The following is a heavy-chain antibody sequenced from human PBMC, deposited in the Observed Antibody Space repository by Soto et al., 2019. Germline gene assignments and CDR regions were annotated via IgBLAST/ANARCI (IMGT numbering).Heavy chain of an antibody. CDR1: GFTFSSYT. D-gene: IGHD5-18*01. Sequence: QPGGSLRLSCAASGFTFSSYTMNWVRQAPGKGLEWVSAISSSGGRTYYADSVKGRFTISRDNSKNTLYLQMNSLRAEDTALYSRAKTAGYSYGTHFDYWGQGTLVTVSS. CDR2: ISSSGGRT. J-gene: IGHJ4*02. V-gene: IGHV3-23*01. CDR3: AKTAGYSYGTHFDY.